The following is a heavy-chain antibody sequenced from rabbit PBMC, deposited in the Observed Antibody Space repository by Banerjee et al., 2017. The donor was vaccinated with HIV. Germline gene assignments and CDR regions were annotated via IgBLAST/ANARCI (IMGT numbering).Heavy chain of an antibody. D-gene: IGHD1-1*01. V-gene: IGHV1S45*01. CDR3: ARAHSSNSDYYNL. CDR2: INTSSGNT. CDR1: GFSFSNKYV. J-gene: IGHJ4*01. Sequence: QEQLEESGGDLVKPGGTLTLTCTASGFSFSNKYVMCWVRQAPGKGLEWIACINTSSGNTVYATWAKGRFTISKTSWTTVTLQLTSLTAADTATYFCARAHSSNSDYYNLWGPGTLVTVS.